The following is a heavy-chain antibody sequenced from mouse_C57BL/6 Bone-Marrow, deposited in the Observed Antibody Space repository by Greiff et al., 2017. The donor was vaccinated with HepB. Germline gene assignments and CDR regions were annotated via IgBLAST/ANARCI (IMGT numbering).Heavy chain of an antibody. CDR2: IRNKANGYTT. CDR1: GFTFTDYY. CDR3: ARYTTDTDGYYWYFDV. J-gene: IGHJ1*03. D-gene: IGHD2-3*01. V-gene: IGHV7-3*01. Sequence: EVQRVESGGGLVQPGGSLSLSCAASGFTFTDYYMSWVRQPPGKALEWLGFIRNKANGYTTEYSASVKGRFTISRDNSQSILYLQMNALRAEDSATYYCARYTTDTDGYYWYFDVWGTGTTVTVSS.